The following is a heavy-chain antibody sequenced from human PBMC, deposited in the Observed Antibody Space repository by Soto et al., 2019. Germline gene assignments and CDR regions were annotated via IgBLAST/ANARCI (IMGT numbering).Heavy chain of an antibody. CDR3: ARDGGGRFLEWLLYGWFDP. CDR1: GYIFTSYD. CDR2: MNPNSGNT. J-gene: IGHJ5*02. D-gene: IGHD3-3*01. V-gene: IGHV1-8*01. Sequence: ASVKVSCKASGYIFTSYDINWVRQATGQGLEWMGWMNPNSGNTGYAQKFQGRVTMTRNTSISTAYMELSSLRSEDTAVYYCARDGGGRFLEWLLYGWFDPWGQGTLLTVSS.